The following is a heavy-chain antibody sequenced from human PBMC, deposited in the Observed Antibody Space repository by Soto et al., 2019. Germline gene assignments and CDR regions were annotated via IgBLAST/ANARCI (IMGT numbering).Heavy chain of an antibody. CDR3: ARVRVTVTTLLSHYYYYYGMDV. Sequence: SETLSLTCAVYGGSFSGYYWSWIRQPPGKGLEWIWEINHSGSTNYNPSLKSRVTISVDTSKNQFSLKLSSVTAADTAVYYCARVRVTVTTLLSHYYYYYGMDVWGQGTTVTVSS. CDR2: INHSGST. V-gene: IGHV4-34*01. J-gene: IGHJ6*02. CDR1: GGSFSGYY. D-gene: IGHD4-4*01.